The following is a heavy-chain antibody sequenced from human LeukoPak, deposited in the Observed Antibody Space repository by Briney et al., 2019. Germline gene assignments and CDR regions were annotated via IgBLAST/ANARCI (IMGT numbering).Heavy chain of an antibody. Sequence: LQTLSLTCAISGDSVSNKDAAWNWIRQSPSRGLEWLGRTYYRSKWSNDYAVSVKSRITINPDTSKNQFSLQLRSVTPDDTAVYYCARQSLGYVDYWGQGSRVTVSS. CDR3: ARQSLGYVDY. V-gene: IGHV6-1*01. J-gene: IGHJ4*02. CDR1: GDSVSNKDAA. D-gene: IGHD2-15*01. CDR2: TYYRSKWSN.